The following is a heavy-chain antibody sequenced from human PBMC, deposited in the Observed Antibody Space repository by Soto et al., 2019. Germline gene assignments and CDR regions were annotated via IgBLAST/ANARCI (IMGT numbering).Heavy chain of an antibody. V-gene: IGHV3-9*01. J-gene: IGHJ4*02. D-gene: IGHD4-17*01. Sequence: EVQLVESGGGLVQPGRSLRFSCAASGFTFDDYAMHWVRQAPGKGLEWVSGISWNSGSIGYADSVKGRFTIFRDNAKNSLYLQINSLRAEDTALYYFAIRLWHYGESSFDYWVQGTLVTVSS. CDR2: ISWNSGSI. CDR1: GFTFDDYA. CDR3: AIRLWHYGESSFDY.